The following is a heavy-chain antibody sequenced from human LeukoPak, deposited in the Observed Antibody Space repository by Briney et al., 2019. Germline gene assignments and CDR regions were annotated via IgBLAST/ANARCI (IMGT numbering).Heavy chain of an antibody. J-gene: IGHJ4*02. V-gene: IGHV4-59*01. Sequence: TSETLSLTCTVSGGSISTYYWSWIRHPPGRGVEWIGYISYTGSTNYNPSLKSRVTISVDTSKNQFSLRLSSVTAADTAVYYCAREPRSPGGRGRPFDFWGQGTLVTVSS. D-gene: IGHD2-15*01. CDR1: GGSISTYY. CDR3: AREPRSPGGRGRPFDF. CDR2: ISYTGST.